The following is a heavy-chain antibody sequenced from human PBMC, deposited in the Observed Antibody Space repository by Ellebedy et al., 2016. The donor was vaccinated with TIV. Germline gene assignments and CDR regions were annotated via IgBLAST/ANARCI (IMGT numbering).Heavy chain of an antibody. CDR3: ARDGDYEDNYGMDV. V-gene: IGHV3-48*04. CDR1: GFTFSTYS. D-gene: IGHD3-22*01. Sequence: GGSLRLSXAASGFTFSTYSMNWVRRAPGKGLEWVSYISSTSTTIFYADSVEGRFTISRDNAKNSLYLQMNNLRVEDTAVYYCARDGDYEDNYGMDVWGQGTTVTVSS. CDR2: ISSTSTTI. J-gene: IGHJ6*02.